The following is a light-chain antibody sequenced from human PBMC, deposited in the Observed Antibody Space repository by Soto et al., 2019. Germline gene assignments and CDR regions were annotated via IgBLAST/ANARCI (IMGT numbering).Light chain of an antibody. CDR2: EVN. Sequence: QSALTQPPSASGSPGQSVTISCTGTSSDVGGYNYVSWYQQHPGKAPKLMIYEVNKRPSGVHDRFSGSKSDNTASLTVSGLQAEDEAYYYCSSYAGSNYVIFGGGTKLTVL. V-gene: IGLV2-8*01. CDR1: SSDVGGYNY. J-gene: IGLJ2*01. CDR3: SSYAGSNYVI.